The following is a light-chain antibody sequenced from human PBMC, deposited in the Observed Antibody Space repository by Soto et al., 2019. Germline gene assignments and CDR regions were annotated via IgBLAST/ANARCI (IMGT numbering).Light chain of an antibody. J-gene: IGKJ4*01. Sequence: DIQMTQSPSSLSASVGDRVTITCRASQSVSSHLNWYQQKPGKAPKLLIYAASSLQSGVPSMFSGSGSGTDFTLTISSLQPEDFATYSCQHSHSTPLTFGGGTKVEIK. CDR3: QHSHSTPLT. CDR1: QSVSSH. CDR2: AAS. V-gene: IGKV1-39*01.